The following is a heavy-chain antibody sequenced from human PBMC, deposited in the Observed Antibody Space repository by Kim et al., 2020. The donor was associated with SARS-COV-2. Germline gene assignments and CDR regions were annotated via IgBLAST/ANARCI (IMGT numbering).Heavy chain of an antibody. V-gene: IGHV4-59*01. CDR3: ASYRRPGIYGGYADAFDI. CDR2: IFYSGST. CDR1: GGSISSYY. D-gene: IGHD4-17*01. Sequence: SETLSLTCTVSGGSISSYYWSWIRQPPGKGLEWIGYIFYSGSTNYNPSLKSRVTISVDTSTNQFSLKLSSVTAADTAVYYCASYRRPGIYGGYADAFDIWGQGTMVTVSS. J-gene: IGHJ3*02.